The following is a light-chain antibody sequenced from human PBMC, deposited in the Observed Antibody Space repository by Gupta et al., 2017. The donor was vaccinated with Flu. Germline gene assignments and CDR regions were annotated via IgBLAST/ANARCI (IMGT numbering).Light chain of an antibody. CDR1: SLRNSY. J-gene: IGLJ2*01. CDR3: NSRESTDNNQEV. V-gene: IGLV3-19*01. Sequence: SSALTQDPAVSVAFGQSVRITCQGDSLRNSYESWYQKKPGQAPVIVIYAKKIRHSGNPERLCGSSSGNTAALTITGAQAEDEADYYCNSRESTDNNQEVFGGGTKLTVL. CDR2: AKK.